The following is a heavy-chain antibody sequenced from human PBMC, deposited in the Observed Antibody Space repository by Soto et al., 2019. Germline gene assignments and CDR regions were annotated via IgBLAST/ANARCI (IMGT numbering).Heavy chain of an antibody. CDR1: GYTFTSYG. CDR3: ARALLNAANRAGVGAHNWFGP. CDR2: ISGYNGNT. J-gene: IGHJ5*02. Sequence: QVQLVQSGAEVKKPGASVKVSCKASGYTFTSYGISWERQAPGQGLEWMGWISGYNGNTNYAQKPQGRVTMTRDTSTSTVYLELRSLRSDDTAVYYCARALLNAANRAGVGAHNWFGPWGQGTLVTVSS. D-gene: IGHD3-10*01. V-gene: IGHV1-18*01.